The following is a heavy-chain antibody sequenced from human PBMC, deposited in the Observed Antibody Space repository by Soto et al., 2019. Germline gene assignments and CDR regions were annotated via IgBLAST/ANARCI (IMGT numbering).Heavy chain of an antibody. Sequence: QVQLQESGPGLVKPSQTLSLTCTVSSGSINSGGYYWSWIRQHPGKGLEWIGYIYYSGSTYYNPSRNIPVTISVDTSKNQFSLKLSSVTAADTAVYYCARGYSSSWYSDYWGQGTLVTVSS. CDR3: ARGYSSSWYSDY. J-gene: IGHJ4*02. D-gene: IGHD6-13*01. V-gene: IGHV4-31*01. CDR1: SGSINSGGYY. CDR2: IYYSGST.